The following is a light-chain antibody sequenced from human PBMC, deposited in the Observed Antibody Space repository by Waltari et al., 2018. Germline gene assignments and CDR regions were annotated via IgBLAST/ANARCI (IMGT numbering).Light chain of an antibody. V-gene: IGKV1-5*01. CDR3: QQFDTDVT. CDR2: KAS. Sequence: IQVIQSPSTLSASVGDTVTISCRVSHRIIIWLAWYQQKPGKAPKLLIKKASTLEDGVPSRFSGSGSGTEFTLTIKSLQPDDFGTYFCQQFDTDVTFGQGTKVEI. CDR1: HRIIIW. J-gene: IGKJ2*01.